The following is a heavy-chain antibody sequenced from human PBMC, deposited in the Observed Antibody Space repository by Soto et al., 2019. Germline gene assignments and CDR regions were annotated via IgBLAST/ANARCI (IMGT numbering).Heavy chain of an antibody. CDR1: GFTFSSYG. V-gene: IGHV3-30*18. D-gene: IGHD3-10*01. CDR3: VKRWVRGVLDY. J-gene: IGHJ4*02. CDR2: ISYDGSDK. Sequence: QVQLVESGGGVVQPGRSLRLSCAASGFTFSSYGMHWVRQAPGKGLEWVAFISYDGSDKNYTDSVKGRFTISRENSKSTVYLQMNSLRPDDTAVYYCVKRWVRGVLDYWGQGTLVTVSS.